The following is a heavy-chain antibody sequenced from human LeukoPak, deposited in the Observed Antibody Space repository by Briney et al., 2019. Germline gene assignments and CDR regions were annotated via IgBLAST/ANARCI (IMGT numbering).Heavy chain of an antibody. CDR1: GGSISSGGYS. CDR3: ARGEGYYYGSGSYYNVFGYFDY. CDR2: IYYSGST. Sequence: SSETLSLTCTVSGGSISSGGYSWSWIRQHPGKGLEWIGYIYYSGSTYYNPSLKSRVTISVDTSKNQFSLKLSSVTAADTAVYYCARGEGYYYGSGSYYNVFGYFDYWGQGTLVTVSS. V-gene: IGHV4-31*03. D-gene: IGHD3-10*01. J-gene: IGHJ4*02.